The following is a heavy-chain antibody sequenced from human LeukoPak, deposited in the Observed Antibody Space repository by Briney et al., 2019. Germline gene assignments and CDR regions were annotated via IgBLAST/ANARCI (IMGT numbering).Heavy chain of an antibody. CDR3: AEGGSGNYPGRGYFDY. CDR2: ISISGGST. D-gene: IGHD1-26*01. Sequence: PGGSLRLSCAASGFTLSNYAMSWVRQAPGKGLEWVSFISISGGSTYYADSVKGRFTISRDNSKSTMYLQVNSLRAEDTAVYFCAEGGSGNYPGRGYFDYWGQGTLVTVSS. J-gene: IGHJ4*02. V-gene: IGHV3-23*01. CDR1: GFTLSNYA.